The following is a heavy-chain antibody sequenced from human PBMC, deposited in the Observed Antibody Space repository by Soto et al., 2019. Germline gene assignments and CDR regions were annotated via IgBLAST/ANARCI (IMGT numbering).Heavy chain of an antibody. J-gene: IGHJ5*02. CDR3: ARDTYYYGSGSYFYGRNWFDP. CDR2: IIPIFGTA. V-gene: IGHV1-69*13. Sequence: SLKVSCKASGGTFSSYAISWVRQAPGQGLEWMGGIIPIFGTANYAQKFQGRVTITADESTSTAYMELSSLRSEDTAVYYCARDTYYYGSGSYFYGRNWFDPWGQGTLVTVSS. D-gene: IGHD3-10*01. CDR1: GGTFSSYA.